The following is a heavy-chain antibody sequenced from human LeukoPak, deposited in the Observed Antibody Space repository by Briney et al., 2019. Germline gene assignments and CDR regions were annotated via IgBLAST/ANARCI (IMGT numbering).Heavy chain of an antibody. Sequence: ASVKVSCKASGYTFTSYDINWVRQAPGQGLEWMGWMNPNSGNTGYAQKFQGRVTMTRNTSISTAYMELSSLRSEDTAVYYCARQRGYCRGGSCYSYVRWFDPWGQGTLVTVSS. CDR1: GYTFTSYD. J-gene: IGHJ5*02. CDR2: MNPNSGNT. V-gene: IGHV1-8*01. D-gene: IGHD2-15*01. CDR3: ARQRGYCRGGSCYSYVRWFDP.